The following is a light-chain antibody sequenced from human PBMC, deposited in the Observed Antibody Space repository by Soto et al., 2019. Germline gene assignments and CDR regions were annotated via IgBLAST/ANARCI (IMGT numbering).Light chain of an antibody. V-gene: IGKV1-12*01. CDR1: RDISNS. Sequence: DIQMTQSPSSVSASVGDRLTITCRASRDISNSLAWYQQTPGKAPKLLLRGASSLHRGVPSRFSGGGAGTEFTLTISRLQPEDFATYYCQQTIAFPRTFGQGTKVDVK. CDR2: GAS. CDR3: QQTIAFPRT. J-gene: IGKJ1*01.